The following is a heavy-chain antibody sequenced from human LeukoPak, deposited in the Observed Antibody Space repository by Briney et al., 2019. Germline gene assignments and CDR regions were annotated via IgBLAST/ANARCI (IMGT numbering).Heavy chain of an antibody. CDR3: ARDSYSSSWYSSAYYFDY. CDR1: GFTFSDYY. D-gene: IGHD6-13*01. CDR2: ISSSSSYT. V-gene: IGHV3-11*06. Sequence: PGGSLRLSCAASGFTFSDYYMSWIRQAPGKGLEWVSYISSSSSYTNYADSVKGRFTISRDNAKNSLYLQTNSLRAEDTAVYYCARDSYSSSWYSSAYYFDYWGQGTLVTVSS. J-gene: IGHJ4*02.